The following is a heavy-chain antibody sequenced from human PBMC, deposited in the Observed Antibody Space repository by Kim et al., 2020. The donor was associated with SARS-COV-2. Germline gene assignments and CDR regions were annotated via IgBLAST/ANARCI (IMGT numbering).Heavy chain of an antibody. J-gene: IGHJ4*02. CDR1: GFTFSKCA. V-gene: IGHV3-23*01. CDR3: AKRQGDSYGVDY. Sequence: GVSLRLSCAASGFTFSKCAMTWVRQAPGKGLKWVASISHDSTGTYYADSVKGRFTISRDNSGNMVYLQMNSLRAEDSAIYYCAKRQGDSYGVDYWGQGTLVTVSA. CDR2: ISHDSTGT. D-gene: IGHD5-18*01.